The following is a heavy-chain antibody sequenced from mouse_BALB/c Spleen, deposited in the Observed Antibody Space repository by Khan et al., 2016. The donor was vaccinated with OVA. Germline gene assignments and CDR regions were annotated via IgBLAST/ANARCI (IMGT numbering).Heavy chain of an antibody. CDR3: TRVYYRYDRYCDG. J-gene: IGHJ1*01. V-gene: IGHV2-4-1*01. Sequence: QVQLKQSGPGLVQPSQSLSITCTVTDFSLSTYGIHWVRQSPGKGLEWLGVIWSGGSTDYNAAFISRLSISKDNSKSQVFFKMNSLQTDDTAIYYCTRVYYRYDRYCDGWGAGTTVTVAS. CDR2: IWSGGST. CDR1: DFSLSTYG. D-gene: IGHD2-14*01.